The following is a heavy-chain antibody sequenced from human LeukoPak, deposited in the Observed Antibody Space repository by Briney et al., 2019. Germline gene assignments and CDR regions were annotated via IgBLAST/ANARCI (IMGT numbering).Heavy chain of an antibody. Sequence: PGGSLRLSCAASGFTFSTYWMHWVRQAPGKGLVWVSHINSDGSSTNYVDSVKGRFTISRDNAESTLYLQMNSLRVEDTAVYYCTRGNYGMDVWGQGTTVTVSS. J-gene: IGHJ6*02. V-gene: IGHV3-74*01. CDR2: INSDGSST. CDR3: TRGNYGMDV. CDR1: GFTFSTYW.